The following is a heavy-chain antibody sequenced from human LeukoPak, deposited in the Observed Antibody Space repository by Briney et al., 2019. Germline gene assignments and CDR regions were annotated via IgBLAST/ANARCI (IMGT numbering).Heavy chain of an antibody. CDR1: GGTFSSYA. D-gene: IGHD6-19*01. J-gene: IGHJ4*02. V-gene: IGHV1-69*05. CDR2: IIPIFDTA. CDR3: ARDRGVSGWRHRGFDY. Sequence: SVKVSCKASGGTFSSYAISWVRQAPGQGLEWMGRIIPIFDTANYAQKFQGRVTITTDESTSTAYMELSSLRSEDTAVYYCARDRGVSGWRHRGFDYWGQGTLVTVSS.